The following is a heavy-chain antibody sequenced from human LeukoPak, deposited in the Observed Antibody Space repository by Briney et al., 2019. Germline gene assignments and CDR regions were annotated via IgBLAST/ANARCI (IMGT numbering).Heavy chain of an antibody. CDR3: ARDRNDFWSGYLF. Sequence: SETLSLTCTVSGGSISSYYWSWIRHPPGKGLEGIGYIYYSGSTNNNPSLKSRVTISVATSKNQFSLKLSSVTAADTAVYYCARDRNDFWSGYLFWGQGTLVTVSS. CDR1: GGSISSYY. D-gene: IGHD3-3*01. CDR2: IYYSGST. V-gene: IGHV4-59*01. J-gene: IGHJ4*02.